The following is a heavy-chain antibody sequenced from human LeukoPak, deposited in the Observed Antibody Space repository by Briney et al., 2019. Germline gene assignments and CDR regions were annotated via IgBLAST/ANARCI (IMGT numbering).Heavy chain of an antibody. CDR2: IYTSGST. J-gene: IGHJ6*03. D-gene: IGHD2-2*01. Sequence: SKTLSLTCTVSGYSISSGYYWGWIRQPAGKGLEWIGRIYTSGSTNYNPSLKSRVTMSVDTSKNQFSLKLSSVTAADTAVYYCARATADPYYYYYMDVWGKGATVTISS. CDR3: ARATADPYYYYYMDV. V-gene: IGHV4-4*07. CDR1: GYSISSGYY.